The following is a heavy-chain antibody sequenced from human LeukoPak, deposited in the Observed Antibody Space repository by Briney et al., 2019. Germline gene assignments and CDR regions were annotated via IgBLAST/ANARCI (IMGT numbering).Heavy chain of an antibody. CDR2: IRFDGGNE. V-gene: IGHV3-30*02. CDR3: AKAGYSTSWYCLDF. J-gene: IGHJ4*02. Sequence: GGSLRLSCAPSDFTFSDYGMPWVRQAPGKGLEWVAFIRFDGGNEIYGDSVKGRFTISRDDSKDTLYLQMNSLSAEDTAVYFCAKAGYSTSWYCLDFWGQGTLVTVSS. CDR1: DFTFSDYG. D-gene: IGHD6-13*01.